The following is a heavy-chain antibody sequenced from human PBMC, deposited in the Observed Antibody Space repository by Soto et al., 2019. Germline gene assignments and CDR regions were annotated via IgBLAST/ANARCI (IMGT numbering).Heavy chain of an antibody. D-gene: IGHD3-22*01. Sequence: GGSLRLSCAASGFTFSSYAMHWVRQAPGKGLEWVAVISYDGSNKYYADSVKGRFTISRDNSKNTLYLQMNSLRAEDTAVYYCARNKEDSSEIAIDIWGEGTMVTVS. V-gene: IGHV3-30-3*01. CDR3: ARNKEDSSEIAIDI. CDR1: GFTFSSYA. CDR2: ISYDGSNK. J-gene: IGHJ3*02.